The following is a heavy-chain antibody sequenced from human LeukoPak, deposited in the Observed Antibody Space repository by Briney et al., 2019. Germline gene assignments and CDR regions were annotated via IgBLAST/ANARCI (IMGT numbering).Heavy chain of an antibody. J-gene: IGHJ4*02. V-gene: IGHV4-59*01. CDR2: IYYSGST. Sequence: SETLSLTCTVSGGSISSYYWSWIRQPPGKGLEWIGYIYYSGSTNYNPSLKSRVTISVDTSKNQFSLKLSSVTAADTAVYYCASVPDYCDSSGYYFDYWGQGTLVTVSS. CDR3: ASVPDYCDSSGYYFDY. CDR1: GGSISSYY. D-gene: IGHD3-22*01.